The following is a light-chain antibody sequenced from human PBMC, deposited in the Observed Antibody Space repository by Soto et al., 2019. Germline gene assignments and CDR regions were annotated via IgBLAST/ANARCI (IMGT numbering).Light chain of an antibody. V-gene: IGLV2-14*01. CDR3: ISYTSSSTVL. J-gene: IGLJ2*01. CDR2: DVS. Sequence: QSALTQPASVSGSPGQSITISCTGTSSDVGGYNYVSWYQQHPGKAPKLMIYDVSNRPSGVSNRFSGSKSGNTASLTISGXXXXXXXXXYFISYTSSSTVLFCVGTKVTV. CDR1: SSDVGGYNY.